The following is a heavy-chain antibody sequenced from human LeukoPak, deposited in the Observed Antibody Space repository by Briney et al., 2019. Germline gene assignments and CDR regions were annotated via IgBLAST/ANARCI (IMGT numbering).Heavy chain of an antibody. CDR1: GFTFSSYG. CDR3: AKSLIAVAGLSDY. CDR2: ISYYGSNK. Sequence: GGSLRLSCAASGFTFSSYGMHWVRQAPGKGLEWVAVISYYGSNKYYADSGKGRFPISRDNSKNTLYLQMNSLRAEDTAVYYCAKSLIAVAGLSDYWGQGTLVTVSS. V-gene: IGHV3-30*18. J-gene: IGHJ4*02. D-gene: IGHD6-19*01.